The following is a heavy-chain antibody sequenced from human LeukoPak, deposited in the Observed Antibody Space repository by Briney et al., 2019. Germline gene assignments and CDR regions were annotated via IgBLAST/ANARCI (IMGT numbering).Heavy chain of an antibody. D-gene: IGHD6-19*01. CDR3: VRALAVAGVY. CDR1: GFTFSSYS. V-gene: IGHV3-48*01. J-gene: IGHJ4*02. Sequence: GGSLRLSCAASGFTFSSYSMNWVRQAPGKGLEWVSFISERSSNIYYADSVKGRFTISRDNPKNSVYLQMNSLRAEDTAVYYCVRALAVAGVYWGQGTLVTVSS. CDR2: ISERSSNI.